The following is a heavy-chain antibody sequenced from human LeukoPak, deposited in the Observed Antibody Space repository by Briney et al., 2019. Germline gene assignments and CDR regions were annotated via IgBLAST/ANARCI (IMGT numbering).Heavy chain of an antibody. CDR2: IYSGGST. Sequence: GGSLRLSCAVSGFTVSSNYMSWVRQAPGKGLEWVSVIYSGGSTYYADSVKGRFTISRDNSKNTLYLQMNSLRAEDTAVYHCARDRSYGFTWFDPWGQGTLVTVSS. J-gene: IGHJ5*02. V-gene: IGHV3-66*01. D-gene: IGHD1-26*01. CDR3: ARDRSYGFTWFDP. CDR1: GFTVSSNY.